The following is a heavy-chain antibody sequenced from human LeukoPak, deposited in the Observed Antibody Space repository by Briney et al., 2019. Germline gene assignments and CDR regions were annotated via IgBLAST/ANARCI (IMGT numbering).Heavy chain of an antibody. Sequence: SETLSLTCTVSGYSISSGYYWGWIRQPPGKGLEWIGSIYHSGSTYYNPSLKSRVTISVDTSKNQFSLKLSSVTAADTAVYYCARSYDSVGYYSQGAFDTWGQGTMVTVSS. J-gene: IGHJ3*02. CDR2: IYHSGST. D-gene: IGHD3-22*01. V-gene: IGHV4-38-2*02. CDR3: ARSYDSVGYYSQGAFDT. CDR1: GYSISSGYY.